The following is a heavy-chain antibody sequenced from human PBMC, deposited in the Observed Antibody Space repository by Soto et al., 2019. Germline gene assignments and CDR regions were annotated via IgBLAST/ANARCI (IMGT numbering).Heavy chain of an antibody. J-gene: IGHJ4*02. D-gene: IGHD3-22*01. V-gene: IGHV4-59*01. CDR2: IYYSGST. Sequence: SETLSLTCTVSGGSISSYYWSWIRQPPGKGLEWIGYIYYSGSTNYNPSLKSRVTISVDTSKNQFSLRLSSVTAADTAVYYCARVLEGSNYYDSSGYYHDYYFDYWGQGTLVTVSS. CDR3: ARVLEGSNYYDSSGYYHDYYFDY. CDR1: GGSISSYY.